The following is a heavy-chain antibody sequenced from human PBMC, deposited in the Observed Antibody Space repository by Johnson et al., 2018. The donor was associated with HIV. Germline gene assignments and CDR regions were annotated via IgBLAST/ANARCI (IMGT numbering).Heavy chain of an antibody. V-gene: IGHV3-7*01. CDR1: GFTFDDYG. CDR3: ARGGIVATDAFDI. Sequence: EVQLVESGGGVVRPGGSLRLSCAASGFTFDDYGMSWVRQAPGKGLEWVANIKQDGSEKYYVDSVKGRFTISSANAKNSLYLQMNSLRAEDTAVYYCARGGIVATDAFDIWGQGTMVTVSS. CDR2: IKQDGSEK. J-gene: IGHJ3*02. D-gene: IGHD5-12*01.